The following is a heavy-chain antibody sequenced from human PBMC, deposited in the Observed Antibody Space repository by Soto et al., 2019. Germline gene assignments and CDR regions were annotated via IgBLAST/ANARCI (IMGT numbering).Heavy chain of an antibody. J-gene: IGHJ5*02. Sequence: WGSTRLSCAASGVTVKSYGIHGVRQAPGKGLVWVSRINSDGSSTSYADCVKGRFTISRYNAKNTLYLQMTSPRAEDTAVYYCARDLRQILWRFDPWGQGTLVTVSS. CDR3: ARDLRQILWRFDP. V-gene: IGHV3-74*01. CDR2: INSDGSST. CDR1: GVTVKSYG. D-gene: IGHD3-3*01.